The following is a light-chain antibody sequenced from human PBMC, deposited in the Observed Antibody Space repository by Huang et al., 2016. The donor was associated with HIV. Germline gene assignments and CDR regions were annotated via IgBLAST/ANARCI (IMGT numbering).Light chain of an antibody. CDR3: QQYGDSLFT. CDR2: GAS. V-gene: IGKV3-20*01. Sequence: EIVLTQSPGTLSLSPGERATLSCRASPSVSSSYLAWYQQKPGQAPRLLICGASSRATGIPDRFSGSGSGTDFTLTISRLEPEDFAVYYCQQYGDSLFTFGPGTKVDIK. J-gene: IGKJ3*01. CDR1: PSVSSSY.